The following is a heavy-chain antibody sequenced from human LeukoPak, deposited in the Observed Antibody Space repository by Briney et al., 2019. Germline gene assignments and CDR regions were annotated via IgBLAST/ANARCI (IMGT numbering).Heavy chain of an antibody. J-gene: IGHJ6*02. D-gene: IGHD2-2*02. CDR3: XXXXXXTAIPYYYYGMDV. CDR2: ISSSGSTI. CDR1: GFTFSDYY. Sequence: GGSLRLSCAASGFTFSDYYMSWIRQAPGKGLEWVSYISSSGSTIYYADSVKGRFTISRDNAKNSLYLQMNSLRAEDTAVYYXXXXXXXTAIPYYYYGMDVWGQGTTVTVSS. V-gene: IGHV3-11*01.